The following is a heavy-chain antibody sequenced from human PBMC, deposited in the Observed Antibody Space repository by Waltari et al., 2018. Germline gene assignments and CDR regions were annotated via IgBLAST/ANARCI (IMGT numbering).Heavy chain of an antibody. CDR2: IYTSGST. Sequence: QVQLQESGPGLVKPSQTLSLTCTVSGGSISSGSYYWSWIRQPAGKGLEWIGRIYTSGSTNYNPSRKSRVTISVDTSKNQVSLKLSSVTAADTAVYYCAREAGYGVGDYWGQGTLVTVSS. CDR1: GGSISSGSYY. CDR3: AREAGYGVGDY. V-gene: IGHV4-61*02. J-gene: IGHJ4*02. D-gene: IGHD5-18*01.